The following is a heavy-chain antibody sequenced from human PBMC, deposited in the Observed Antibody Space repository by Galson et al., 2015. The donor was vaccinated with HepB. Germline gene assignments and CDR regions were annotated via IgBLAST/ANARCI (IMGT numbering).Heavy chain of an antibody. D-gene: IGHD2-15*01. CDR2: INPNSGGT. CDR3: ARVKSCFPYCSGGSCYCFGAFDI. J-gene: IGHJ3*02. V-gene: IGHV1-2*02. CDR1: GSTFTGYY. Sequence: SVKVSCKASGSTFTGYYMHWVRQAPGQGLEWMGWINPNSGGTNYAQKFQGRVTMTRDTSISTAYMELSRLRSDDTAVYYCARVKSCFPYCSGGSCYCFGAFDIWGQGTMVTVSS.